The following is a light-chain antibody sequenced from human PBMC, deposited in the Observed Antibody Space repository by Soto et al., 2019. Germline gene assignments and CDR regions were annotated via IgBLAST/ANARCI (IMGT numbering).Light chain of an antibody. Sequence: QSVLTQPPSVSGAPGQTITMSCTGSGSNVGASYDVPWYQVLPGAGPRLLIYKNNNRPSGVPDRFSGSKSGTSASLAITGLRAEDEADYYCQSYDNILSGPLFGGGTKLTVL. CDR1: GSNVGASYD. CDR2: KNN. V-gene: IGLV1-40*01. CDR3: QSYDNILSGPL. J-gene: IGLJ3*02.